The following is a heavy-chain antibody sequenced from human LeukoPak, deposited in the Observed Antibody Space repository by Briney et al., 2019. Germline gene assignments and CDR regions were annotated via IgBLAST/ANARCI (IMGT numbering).Heavy chain of an antibody. Sequence: SETLSLTCAVYGGSFSGYYWSWIRQPPGKGLEWVGEINHSGSTNYNPSLKSRVTISVDTSKNQFSLKLSSVTAADTAVYYCARGGFGFGELVPSDWFDPWGQGTLVTVSS. CDR2: INHSGST. V-gene: IGHV4-34*01. CDR1: GGSFSGYY. CDR3: ARGGFGFGELVPSDWFDP. D-gene: IGHD3-10*01. J-gene: IGHJ5*02.